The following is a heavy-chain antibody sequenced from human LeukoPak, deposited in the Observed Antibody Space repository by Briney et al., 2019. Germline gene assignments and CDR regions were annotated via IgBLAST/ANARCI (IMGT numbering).Heavy chain of an antibody. CDR2: MNHSGST. J-gene: IGHJ5*02. Sequence: SETLSLICAVYGRSLSGYYWSWIRQPPGKGLEWIGEMNHSGSTNYNPSLKSRVTISVDTSKNQFSLKLSSVTAADTAVYYCARWCSSSSRGFDPWGQGTLVTVSS. V-gene: IGHV4-34*01. D-gene: IGHD6-6*01. CDR1: GRSLSGYY. CDR3: ARWCSSSSRGFDP.